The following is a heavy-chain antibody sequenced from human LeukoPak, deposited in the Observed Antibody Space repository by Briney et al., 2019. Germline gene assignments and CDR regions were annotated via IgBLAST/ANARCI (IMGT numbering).Heavy chain of an antibody. J-gene: IGHJ4*02. CDR2: ISYSGST. CDR1: GGSISSYY. V-gene: IGHV4-59*01. Sequence: SETLSLTCTVSGGSISSYYWSCIRQPPGKGLEWIGYISYSGSTNYNPSLKSRVTISVDTSKHQFSLKLSAVTAADTAVYYCARGPHKLDYWGQGSLVTVSS. CDR3: ARGPHKLDY.